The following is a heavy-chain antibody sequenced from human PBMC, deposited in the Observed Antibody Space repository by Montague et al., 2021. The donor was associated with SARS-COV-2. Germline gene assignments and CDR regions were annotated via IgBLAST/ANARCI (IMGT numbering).Heavy chain of an antibody. J-gene: IGHJ4*02. CDR3: ARLGGSSWHFDY. CDR2: IKQDGSEK. D-gene: IGHD6-13*01. V-gene: IGHV3-7*01. Sequence: SRRVSCAASGFTFSSYWMSWVRQAPGKGLEWVANIKQDGSEKYYVDSVKGRFTISRDNAKNSLYLQMNSLRAEDTAVYYCARLGGSSWHFDYWGQGILVTVSS. CDR1: GFTFSSYW.